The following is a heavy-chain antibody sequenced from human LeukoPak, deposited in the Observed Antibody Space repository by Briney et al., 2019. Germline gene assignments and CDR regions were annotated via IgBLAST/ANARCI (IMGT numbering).Heavy chain of an antibody. CDR2: ISSSSSYI. V-gene: IGHV3-21*01. CDR1: GFTFSSYS. Sequence: GGSLRLSCAASGFTFSSYSMNWVRQAPGKGLEWVSSISSSSSYIYYADSVKGRFTISRDNAKNSLYLQMNSLRAEDTAVYYSARDAIAVAGRLDYWGQGTLVTLSS. CDR3: ARDAIAVAGRLDY. D-gene: IGHD6-19*01. J-gene: IGHJ4*02.